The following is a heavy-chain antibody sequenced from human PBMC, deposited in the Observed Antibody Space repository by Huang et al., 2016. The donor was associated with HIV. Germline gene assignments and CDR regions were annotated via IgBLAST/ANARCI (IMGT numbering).Heavy chain of an antibody. D-gene: IGHD3-10*01. V-gene: IGHV4-61*09. Sequence: QVHLQESGPGLVRPSQTLSLTCAVSGDSISGGSYSGSWIRQPAGAGLEWIVHTLPTGMTNDNPSLTNRVTISMDSSKKKPSLQLTSVTAGDTAVYFCAREVAYLVRGVTTYFYYYMDVWGRGTTVTVSS. J-gene: IGHJ6*03. CDR2: TLPTGMT. CDR1: GDSISGGSYS. CDR3: AREVAYLVRGVTTYFYYYMDV.